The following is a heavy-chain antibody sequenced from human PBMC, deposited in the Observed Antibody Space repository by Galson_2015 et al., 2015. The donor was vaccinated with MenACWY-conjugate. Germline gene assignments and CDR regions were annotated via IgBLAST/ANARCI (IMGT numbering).Heavy chain of an antibody. CDR2: IVVGSGNT. CDR1: GFTFTSSA. J-gene: IGHJ6*03. Sequence: SVKVSCKASGFTFTSSAVQWVRQARGQRLEWIGWIVVGSGNTNYAQKFQERVTITRDMSTSTAYMELSSLRSEDTAVYYCAAVREWEPPLYYYYMDVWGKGTTVTVSS. V-gene: IGHV1-58*01. D-gene: IGHD1-26*01. CDR3: AAVREWEPPLYYYYMDV.